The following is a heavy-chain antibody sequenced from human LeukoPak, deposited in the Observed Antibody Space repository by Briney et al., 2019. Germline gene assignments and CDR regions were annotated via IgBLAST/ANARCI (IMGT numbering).Heavy chain of an antibody. CDR1: GGTFSSYA. D-gene: IGHD6-6*01. J-gene: IGHJ5*02. V-gene: IGHV1-69*01. CDR3: ARDRGAAHWFDP. Sequence: SVKVSCKASGGTFSSYAISWVRQAPGQGLEWMGGIIPIFSTANYAQKFQGRVTITADESTSIAYMELSSLRSEDTAVYYCARDRGAAHWFDPWGQGTLVTVSS. CDR2: IIPIFSTA.